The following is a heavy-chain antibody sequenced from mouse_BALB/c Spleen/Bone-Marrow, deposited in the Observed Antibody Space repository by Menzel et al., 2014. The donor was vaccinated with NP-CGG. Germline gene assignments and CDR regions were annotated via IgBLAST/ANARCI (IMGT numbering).Heavy chain of an antibody. D-gene: IGHD2-3*01. CDR2: INPDSSPI. CDR3: ARPMGNYAMDY. J-gene: IGHJ4*01. CDR1: GFDFSRYW. V-gene: IGHV4-1*02. Sequence: EVQLVESGGGLVQPGGSLKLSCAASGFDFSRYWMSWVRQAPGKGLEWIGEINPDSSPINSTPSLKDKFIISRDNAKNTPYLQISKRRSEGTDLYYCARPMGNYAMDYWGQGTSVTVSS.